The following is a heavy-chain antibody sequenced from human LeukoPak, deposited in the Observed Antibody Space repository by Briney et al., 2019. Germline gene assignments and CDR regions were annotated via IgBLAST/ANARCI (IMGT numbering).Heavy chain of an antibody. CDR2: ISAYNGNT. D-gene: IGHD3-22*01. V-gene: IGHV1-18*01. CDR1: GYTFTSYG. J-gene: IGHJ5*02. CDR3: ARTRQYYYDSSGYEFDP. Sequence: ASVTVSCKASGYTFTSYGISWVRQAPGQGLEWMGWISAYNGNTNYAQKLQGRVTMTTDTSTSTAYMELRSLRSDDTAVYYCARTRQYYYDSSGYEFDPWGQGTLVTVSS.